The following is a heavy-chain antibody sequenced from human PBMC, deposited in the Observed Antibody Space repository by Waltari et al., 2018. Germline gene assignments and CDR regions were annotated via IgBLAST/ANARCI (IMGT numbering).Heavy chain of an antibody. CDR2: ISGSGGSR. CDR1: GFTFSSYA. V-gene: IGHV3-23*01. Sequence: EVQLLESGGGLVQPGGSLRLYWAASGFTFSSYAMTWVVRPPGKGLEWVSAISGSGGSRYYADSGKGRFTISRDNSKNTLYLQMNSLRAEDTAVYYCAKSGSSWTGYWYFDLWGRGTLVTVSS. D-gene: IGHD6-13*01. CDR3: AKSGSSWTGYWYFDL. J-gene: IGHJ2*01.